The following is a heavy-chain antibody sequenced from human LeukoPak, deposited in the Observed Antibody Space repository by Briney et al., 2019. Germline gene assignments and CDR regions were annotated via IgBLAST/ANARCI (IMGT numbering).Heavy chain of an antibody. CDR2: IYYSGST. Sequence: SETLSLTCTVSGGPISSSYRSWIRQPPGKGLEWIGYIYYSGSTSYNPSLKSRVTISVDTSKNQFSLKLNSVTAADTAVYYCARQGPLTTAVTTRTNPFDYWGEGTLVTVSS. CDR3: ARQGPLTTAVTTRTNPFDY. CDR1: GGPISSSY. V-gene: IGHV4-59*08. D-gene: IGHD4-11*01. J-gene: IGHJ4*02.